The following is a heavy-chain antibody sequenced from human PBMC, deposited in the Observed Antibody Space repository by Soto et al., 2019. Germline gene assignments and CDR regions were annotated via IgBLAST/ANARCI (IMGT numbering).Heavy chain of an antibody. CDR3: ARDGYCSGGSCYSVPVFDY. D-gene: IGHD2-15*01. V-gene: IGHV3-33*01. Sequence: QVQLVESGGGVVQPGRSLRLSCAASGFTFSSYGMHWVRQAPGKGLEWVAVIWYDGSNKYYADSVKGRFTISRDNSKNTLYLQMNSLRAEDTAVYYCARDGYCSGGSCYSVPVFDYWGQGRLVTVSS. J-gene: IGHJ4*02. CDR2: IWYDGSNK. CDR1: GFTFSSYG.